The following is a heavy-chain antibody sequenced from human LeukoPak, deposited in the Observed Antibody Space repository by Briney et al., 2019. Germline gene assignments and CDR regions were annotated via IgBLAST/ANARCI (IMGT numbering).Heavy chain of an antibody. J-gene: IGHJ4*02. CDR3: AREETTVWPPYPCY. D-gene: IGHD1-14*01. CDR1: GYTFSSYY. Sequence: ASVKVSCKTSGYTFSSYYITWVRQAPGQGLEWMGWISGYNGKTSYAQNLEGRVTMTTDTSTTTAYLELRSLTSDDTAIYYCAREETTVWPPYPCYWGQGTLVTVSS. V-gene: IGHV1-18*04. CDR2: ISGYNGKT.